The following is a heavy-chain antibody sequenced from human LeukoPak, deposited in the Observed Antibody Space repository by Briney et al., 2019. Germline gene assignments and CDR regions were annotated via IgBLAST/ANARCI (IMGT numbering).Heavy chain of an antibody. CDR1: GFTFSGYA. Sequence: GGSLRLSCAASGFTFSGYAMRWVRQAPGKGLEWVAVISYDGSNKYYADSVKGRFTISRDNSKNTLYLQMNSLRAEDTAVYYCASGYYFDYWGQGTLVTVSS. V-gene: IGHV3-30-3*01. J-gene: IGHJ4*02. CDR3: ASGYYFDY. CDR2: ISYDGSNK.